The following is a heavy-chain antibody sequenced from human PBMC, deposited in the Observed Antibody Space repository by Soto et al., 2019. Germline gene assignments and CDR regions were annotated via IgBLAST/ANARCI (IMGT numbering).Heavy chain of an antibody. D-gene: IGHD3-10*01. CDR2: IVVVSGNA. CDR1: GFTFTSSA. CDR3: ARGHSYYSSSY. J-gene: IGHJ4*02. V-gene: IGHV1-58*01. Sequence: ASVKVSCKASGFTFTSSAVQWVRQARGQGLEWIGWIVVVSGNANYAQKFQERVTITGDKSTSTAYMELSGLRSEDTAVYYCARGHSYYSSSYWGQGTLVTVSS.